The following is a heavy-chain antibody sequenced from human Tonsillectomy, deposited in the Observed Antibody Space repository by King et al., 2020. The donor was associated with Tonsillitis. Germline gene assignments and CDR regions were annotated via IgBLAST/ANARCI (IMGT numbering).Heavy chain of an antibody. CDR2: MSYDGSKK. CDR1: GFTFSRYA. D-gene: IGHD3-3*01. J-gene: IGHJ4*02. CDR3: AKDLDFWSGYPPPQFDY. V-gene: IGHV3-30*18. Sequence: VQLVESGGGVVQPGRSLRLSCAASGFTFSRYAMHWVRQAPGKGLELVAVMSYDGSKKYYAVSVKGRFTISRDNSNNTLYLQMNSLGAEDTAVYYGAKDLDFWSGYPPPQFDYWGQGTLVTVSS.